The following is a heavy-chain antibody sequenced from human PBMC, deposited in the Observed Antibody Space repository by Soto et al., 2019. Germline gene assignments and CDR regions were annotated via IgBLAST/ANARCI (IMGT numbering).Heavy chain of an antibody. Sequence: HVQLQESGPGLVKPSETLSLTCAVSGDSISGSQWCSWVRLPPGKGLEWIGEISHTGTTNYNPSLKSRVTMSVDKPKNQFSLNLTSVTAADTAVYSCARVIRSRDEYFDSWGQGTVVTV. D-gene: IGHD2-2*01. V-gene: IGHV4-4*02. J-gene: IGHJ4*02. CDR3: ARVIRSRDEYFDS. CDR2: ISHTGTT. CDR1: GDSISGSQW.